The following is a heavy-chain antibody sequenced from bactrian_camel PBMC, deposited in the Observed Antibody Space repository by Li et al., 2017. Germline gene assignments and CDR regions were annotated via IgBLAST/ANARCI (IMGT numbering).Heavy chain of an antibody. J-gene: IGHJ4*01. CDR3: AARVYFVTGYHL. Sequence: VQLVESGGGSVQAGGSLRLSCAASGNTYSRSSMGWFRQAPGKEREGVLVTDRHGMIKYADSVTGRFTISKDNAKNTVYLQMNSLEPEDTAIYYCAARVYFVTGYHLWGQGTQVTVS. D-gene: IGHD5*01. V-gene: IGHV3S53*01. CDR2: TDRHGMI. CDR1: GNTYSRSS.